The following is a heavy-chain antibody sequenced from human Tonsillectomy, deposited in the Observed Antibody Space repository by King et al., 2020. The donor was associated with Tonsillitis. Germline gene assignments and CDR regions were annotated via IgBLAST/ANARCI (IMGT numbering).Heavy chain of an antibody. CDR3: AKGRDAGGWFYGLFDY. V-gene: IGHV3-30*18. Sequence: VQLVESGGGVVQPGRSLRLSCAASGFTFSTYGMHWVRQAPGKGLEWVAVISYDGTNIYYADSVKGRFTISRDNSKNTLYLQMNSLRTEDTAVYYCAKGRDAGGWFYGLFDYWGQGTLVTVSS. D-gene: IGHD2/OR15-2a*01. CDR2: ISYDGTNI. J-gene: IGHJ4*02. CDR1: GFTFSTYG.